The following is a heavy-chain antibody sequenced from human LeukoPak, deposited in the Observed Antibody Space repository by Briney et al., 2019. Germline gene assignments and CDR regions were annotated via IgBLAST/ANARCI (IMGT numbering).Heavy chain of an antibody. CDR1: GYTFTGYY. CDR3: ARGSRVAPGHYYYYMDV. V-gene: IGHV1-2*02. D-gene: IGHD5-12*01. Sequence: ASVKVSCKASGYTFTGYYMHWVRQAPGQGLEWMGWINPNSGGTNYAQKFQGRVTMTRNTSISTAYMELSSLRSEDTAVYYCARGSRVAPGHYYYYMDVWGKGTTVTVSS. J-gene: IGHJ6*03. CDR2: INPNSGGT.